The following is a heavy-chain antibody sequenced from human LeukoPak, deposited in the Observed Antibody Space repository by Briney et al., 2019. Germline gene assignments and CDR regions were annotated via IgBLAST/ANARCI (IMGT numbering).Heavy chain of an antibody. D-gene: IGHD5-18*01. J-gene: IGHJ4*02. CDR3: ARGGYSYGYDDDFDY. CDR1: GTSISSYY. CDR2: IYYSGST. Sequence: SETLSLTCTFSGTSISSYYWSWIRQPPGKGLEWIGYIYYSGSTNYNPSLKSRVTISVDTAKNQFSLKLSSVTAADTAVYYCARGGYSYGYDDDFDYWGQGTLVTVSS. V-gene: IGHV4-59*01.